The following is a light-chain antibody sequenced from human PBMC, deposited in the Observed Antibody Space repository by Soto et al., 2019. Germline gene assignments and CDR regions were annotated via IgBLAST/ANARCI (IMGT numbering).Light chain of an antibody. CDR3: SSYTSTSTPYV. V-gene: IGLV2-14*01. Sequence: QSALTQPASVSGSPGQSITISCTGTSSDVGGYIYVSWYQQHPGKAPKVMIYDVSNRPSGVSNRFSGSKSGNTASLTISGLQAEDEADYYCSSYTSTSTPYVFGTGTKVTVL. J-gene: IGLJ1*01. CDR1: SSDVGGYIY. CDR2: DVS.